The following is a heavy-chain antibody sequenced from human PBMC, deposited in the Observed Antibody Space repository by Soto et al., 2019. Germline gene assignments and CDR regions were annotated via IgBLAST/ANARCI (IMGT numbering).Heavy chain of an antibody. D-gene: IGHD2-2*01. V-gene: IGHV1-69*13. CDR2: IIPIFGTA. J-gene: IGHJ6*02. CDR1: GGTFSSYA. CDR3: ARGLLGYCSSTSCYLYYYYGMDV. Sequence: SVKVSCKASGGTFSSYAISWVRQAPGQGLEWMGGIIPIFGTANYAQKFQGRVTITADESTSTAYMELSSLGSEDTAVYYCARGLLGYCSSTSCYLYYYYGMDVWGQGTTVTVSS.